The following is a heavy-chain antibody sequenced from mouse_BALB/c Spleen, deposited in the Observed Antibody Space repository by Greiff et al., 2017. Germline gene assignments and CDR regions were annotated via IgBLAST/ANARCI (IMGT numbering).Heavy chain of an antibody. Sequence: VQLVESGPELVKPGASVKISCKASGYAFSSSWMNWVKQRPGQGLEWIGRIYPGDGDTNYNGKFKGKATLTADKSSSTAYMQLSSLTSVDSAVYFCARGGDGNSYFDYWGQGTTLTVSS. D-gene: IGHD2-1*01. CDR2: IYPGDGDT. V-gene: IGHV1-82*01. J-gene: IGHJ2*01. CDR3: ARGGDGNSYFDY. CDR1: GYAFSSSW.